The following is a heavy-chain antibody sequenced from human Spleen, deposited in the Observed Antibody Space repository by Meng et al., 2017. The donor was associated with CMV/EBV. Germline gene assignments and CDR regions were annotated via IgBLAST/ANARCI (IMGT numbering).Heavy chain of an antibody. CDR1: SFSGYY. CDR3: ARVRGRGYYDFWRGYYFDY. D-gene: IGHD3-3*01. V-gene: IGHV4-34*01. CDR2: INHSGST. Sequence: SFSGYYWRWILQPPGKGLEWIGEINHSGSTNYNPSLKSPVTISVDTSKNQFSLKVTSVTAADTAVYYCARVRGRGYYDFWRGYYFDYWAQGTLVTVSS. J-gene: IGHJ4*02.